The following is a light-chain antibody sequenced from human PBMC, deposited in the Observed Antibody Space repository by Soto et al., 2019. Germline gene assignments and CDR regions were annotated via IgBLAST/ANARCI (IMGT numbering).Light chain of an antibody. V-gene: IGKV1-5*01. J-gene: IGKJ4*01. Sequence: DIQMTQSPSTLSASVGDKVTITCRASESIRSWLAWYQQKPGKAPNLLISAASDLQGGVPSRFSGGGSGTEFTLTINDLQPEDFATYYCQQYNTYPLTFGGGTKVEIK. CDR3: QQYNTYPLT. CDR1: ESIRSW. CDR2: AAS.